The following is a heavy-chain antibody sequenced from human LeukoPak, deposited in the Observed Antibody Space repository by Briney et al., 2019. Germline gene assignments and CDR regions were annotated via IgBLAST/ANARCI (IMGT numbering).Heavy chain of an antibody. CDR1: GGSFSGYY. D-gene: IGHD4-11*01. Sequence: SETLSLTCAVYGGSFSGYYWSCIRQPPGKGLEWIGEINHSGSTNYNPSLKSRVTISVDTSKNQFSLKLSSVTAADTAVYYCARALMTTSSWFDPWGQGTLVTVSS. J-gene: IGHJ5*02. CDR2: INHSGST. CDR3: ARALMTTSSWFDP. V-gene: IGHV4-34*01.